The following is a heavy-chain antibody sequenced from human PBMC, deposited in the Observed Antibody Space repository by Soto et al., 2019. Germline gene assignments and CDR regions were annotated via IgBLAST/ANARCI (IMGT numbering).Heavy chain of an antibody. V-gene: IGHV4-59*08. J-gene: IGHJ6*02. CDR3: ARNLDIVLVPAAMRYYYYYGMDV. D-gene: IGHD2-2*03. CDR2: IYYGGTT. Sequence: SETLSLTCTVSGGSFSPNYWGWFRQPPGKGLEWVGYIYYGGTTSYNPSLKSRVTISLETSKSQFSLRLCSVTAEDTAVYYCARNLDIVLVPAAMRYYYYYGMDVWGQGTTVTVSS. CDR1: GGSFSPNY.